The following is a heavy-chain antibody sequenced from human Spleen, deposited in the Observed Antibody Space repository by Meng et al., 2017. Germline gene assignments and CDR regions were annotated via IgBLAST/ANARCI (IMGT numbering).Heavy chain of an antibody. CDR1: GFYFNNAW. Sequence: EVHLVESGGDLVKPGGSLRLSCAASGFYFNNAWMSWVRQAPGKGLEWVGRIKSNTDGGTAEYAAPVTGRFTISRDDAQNTLYLQMDSLKTEDTAVYYCTTDLPFTEGGVITTWGQGTLVTVSS. V-gene: IGHV3-15*01. CDR3: TTDLPFTEGGVITT. D-gene: IGHD3-16*02. J-gene: IGHJ5*02. CDR2: IKSNTDGGTA.